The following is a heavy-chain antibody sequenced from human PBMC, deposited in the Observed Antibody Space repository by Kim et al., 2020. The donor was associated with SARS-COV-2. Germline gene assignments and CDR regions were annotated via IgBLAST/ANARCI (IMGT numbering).Heavy chain of an antibody. CDR3: ARAKFDWLLYSYGMDV. CDR1: GFTFSSYE. J-gene: IGHJ6*02. Sequence: GGSLRLSCAASGFTFSSYEMNWVRQAPGKGLEWVSYISSSGSTIYYADSVKGRFTISRDNAKNSLYLQMNSLRAEDTAVYYCARAKFDWLLYSYGMDVWGQGTKVTVSS. CDR2: ISSSGSTI. V-gene: IGHV3-48*03. D-gene: IGHD3-9*01.